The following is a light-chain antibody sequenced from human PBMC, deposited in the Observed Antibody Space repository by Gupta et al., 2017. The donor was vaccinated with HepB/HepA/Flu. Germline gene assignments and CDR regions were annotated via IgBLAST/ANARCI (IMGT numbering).Light chain of an antibody. CDR3: QQYGSSSWT. Sequence: EIVLTQSPGTLSLSPGESATLSCRASQSVSSSYLAWYQQKPGQAPRLLIYGASSRATGIPDRFSGSGSGTDFTLTISRLEPEGFAVYYCQQYGSSSWTFGQGTKVEIK. V-gene: IGKV3-20*01. CDR1: QSVSSSY. CDR2: GAS. J-gene: IGKJ1*01.